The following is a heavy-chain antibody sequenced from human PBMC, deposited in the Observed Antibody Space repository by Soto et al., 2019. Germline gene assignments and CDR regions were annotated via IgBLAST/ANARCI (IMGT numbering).Heavy chain of an antibody. J-gene: IGHJ4*01. D-gene: IGHD6-19*01. CDR3: ARVHVMVVAGSTFDY. Sequence: SETLSLTCVVSGDSISSGYYWAWIRQPPGKGPEWIASIYHGGTTFHNPSLKSRITISVDTSNNQFSLKLTSVTAADTAVYYCARVHVMVVAGSTFDYWGHGTLVT. CDR1: GDSISSGYY. V-gene: IGHV4-38-2*01. CDR2: IYHGGTT.